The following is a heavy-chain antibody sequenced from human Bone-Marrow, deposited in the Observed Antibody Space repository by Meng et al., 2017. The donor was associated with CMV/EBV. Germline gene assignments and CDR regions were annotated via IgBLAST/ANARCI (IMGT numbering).Heavy chain of an antibody. V-gene: IGHV3-21*01. CDR2: ISGGGSYI. CDR3: ARDRGGRSYYTYSAKDV. CDR1: GFAFTSYS. D-gene: IGHD3-22*01. Sequence: GESLKISCTASGFAFTSYSVNWVRQAPGKGLEWVASISGGGSYIYYADSVKGRFTISRDKKSVFLQMNSLRDGDTAVYYCARDRGGRSYYTYSAKDVWGQATTVTVSS. J-gene: IGHJ6*02.